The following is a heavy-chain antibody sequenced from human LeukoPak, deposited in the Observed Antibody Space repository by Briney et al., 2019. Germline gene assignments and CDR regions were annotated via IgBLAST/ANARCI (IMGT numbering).Heavy chain of an antibody. CDR3: ARGMGYYDSSGYYFPLGY. Sequence: SVKVSCKASGGTFSSYAISWVRQAPGQGLEWMGGIIPIFGTANHAQKFQGRVTITADKSTSTAYMELRSLRSDDTAVYYCARGMGYYDSSGYYFPLGYWGQGTLVTVSS. V-gene: IGHV1-69*06. CDR1: GGTFSSYA. J-gene: IGHJ4*02. D-gene: IGHD3-22*01. CDR2: IIPIFGTA.